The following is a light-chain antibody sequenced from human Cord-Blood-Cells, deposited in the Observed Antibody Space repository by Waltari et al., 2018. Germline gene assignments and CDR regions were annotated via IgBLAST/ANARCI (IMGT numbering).Light chain of an antibody. CDR3: SSYTSSSTWV. CDR2: DVS. Sequence: QSALTQPASVSGSPGQSITISCTGPSSHVGGYNYVSCYQQHPGKAPKLMIYDVSNRPSGVSNRFSGSKSGNTASLTISGLQAEDEADYYCSSYTSSSTWVFGGGTKLTVL. V-gene: IGLV2-14*03. J-gene: IGLJ3*02. CDR1: SSHVGGYNY.